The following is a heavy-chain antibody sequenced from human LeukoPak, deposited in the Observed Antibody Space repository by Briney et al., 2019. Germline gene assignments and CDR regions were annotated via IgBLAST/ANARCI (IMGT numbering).Heavy chain of an antibody. CDR3: ARYGSGAEVDY. Sequence: ASVKDSCKASGGTFSSYAISWVRQAPGQGLEWMGGIIPIFGTANYAQKFQGGVTITTDESTSTAYMELSSLRSEDTAVYYCARYGSGAEVDYWGQGTLVTVSS. CDR2: IIPIFGTA. J-gene: IGHJ4*02. V-gene: IGHV1-69*05. D-gene: IGHD3-10*01. CDR1: GGTFSSYA.